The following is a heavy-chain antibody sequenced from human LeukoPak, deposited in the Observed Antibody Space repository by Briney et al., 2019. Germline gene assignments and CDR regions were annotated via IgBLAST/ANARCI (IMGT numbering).Heavy chain of an antibody. CDR2: VYTSGST. J-gene: IGHJ6*03. V-gene: IGHV4-4*07. CDR1: GVSISSYY. CDR3: ASVRAYYYYYMDV. Sequence: SETLSLTCSVSGVSISSYYWSWIRQPAGKGLEWIGRVYTSGSTNYNPSLKSRVTVSVDTSKNQFSLKLSSVTAADTAVYYCASVRAYYYYYMDVWGKGTTVTVSS. D-gene: IGHD6-6*01.